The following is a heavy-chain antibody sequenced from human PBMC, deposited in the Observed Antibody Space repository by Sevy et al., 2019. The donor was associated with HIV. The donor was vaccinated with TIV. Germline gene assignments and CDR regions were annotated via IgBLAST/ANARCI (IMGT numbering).Heavy chain of an antibody. CDR1: GFTFSSYA. CDR3: ATRGGLGYCSGGSCLYMDAFDI. D-gene: IGHD2-15*01. CDR2: ISGSGGST. V-gene: IGHV3-23*01. J-gene: IGHJ3*02. Sequence: GGSLRLSCAASGFTFSSYAMSWVRQAPGKGLEWVSAISGSGGSTYYADSVKGRFTISRENSKNTLYLQMNSLRAEDTAVYYCATRGGLGYCSGGSCLYMDAFDIWGQGTMVTVSS.